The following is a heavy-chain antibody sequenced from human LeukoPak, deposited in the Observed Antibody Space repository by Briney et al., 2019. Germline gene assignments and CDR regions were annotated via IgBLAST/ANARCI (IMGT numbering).Heavy chain of an antibody. Sequence: SETLSLTCTVSGGSISSGGYYWSWIRQHPGKGLEWIGYIYYSGSTYYNPSLKSRVTISVDTSKNQFSLKLSSVTAADTAVYYCARTRAYYDSIYNAFDIWGQGTMVTVSS. V-gene: IGHV4-31*03. J-gene: IGHJ3*02. CDR3: ARTRAYYDSIYNAFDI. CDR2: IYYSGST. D-gene: IGHD3-22*01. CDR1: GGSISSGGYY.